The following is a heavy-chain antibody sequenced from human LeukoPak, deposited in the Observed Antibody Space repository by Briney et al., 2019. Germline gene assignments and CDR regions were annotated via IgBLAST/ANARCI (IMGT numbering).Heavy chain of an antibody. D-gene: IGHD6-13*01. V-gene: IGHV1-8*01. Sequence: ASVKVSCKASGYTFTSYDINWVRQATGQGLEWMGWMNPNSGNTGYAQKFQGRVTMTRNTSISTAYMELSSLRSEDTAVYYCARGGYSSSYYYYYMDVWGKGTTVTVSS. CDR2: MNPNSGNT. J-gene: IGHJ6*03. CDR3: ARGGYSSSYYYYYMDV. CDR1: GYTFTSYD.